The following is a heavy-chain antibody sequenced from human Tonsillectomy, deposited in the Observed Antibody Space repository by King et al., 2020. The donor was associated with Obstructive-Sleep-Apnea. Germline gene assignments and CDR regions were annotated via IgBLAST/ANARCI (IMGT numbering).Heavy chain of an antibody. CDR1: GGSVSGAYF. J-gene: IGHJ3*02. V-gene: IGHV4-31*03. D-gene: IGHD3-22*01. CDR3: ARDPSTVDSDGFRHDTFDI. CDR2: IHYSGST. Sequence: VPLQESGPGLVKPSQTLSLTCTVSGGSVSGAYFWNWIRQHPGKGLEWMGYIHYSGSTFYSPSLTGRVTMSVDTSKNQFSLNLTSVTAADTAVYYCARDPSTVDSDGFRHDTFDIWGQGTMVTVSS.